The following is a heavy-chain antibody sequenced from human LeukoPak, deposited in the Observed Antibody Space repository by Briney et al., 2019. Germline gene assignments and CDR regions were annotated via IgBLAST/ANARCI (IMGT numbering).Heavy chain of an antibody. CDR1: GGSITDYY. D-gene: IGHD2-15*01. J-gene: IGHJ4*02. CDR2: IYYNGAT. V-gene: IGHV4-59*01. Sequence: SETLSLTCTVSGGSITDYYWIWIRQPPGKGLEYIGYIYYNGATNYNHSLKSRVSISVDTSKNQFSLNLRSVTAADTAVYYCTRSDYSTYFNYWGPGTLVTVSS. CDR3: TRSDYSTYFNY.